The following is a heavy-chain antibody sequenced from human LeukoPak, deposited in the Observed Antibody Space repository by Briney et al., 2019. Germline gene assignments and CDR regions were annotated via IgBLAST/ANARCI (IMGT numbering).Heavy chain of an antibody. CDR2: IIPIFGTA. D-gene: IGHD1-26*01. Sequence: ASVKVSCKASGGTFSSYAISWVRQAPGQGLEWMGGIIPIFGTANYAQKFQGRVTITADESTSTAYMELSSLRSEDTAVYYCARGLVGATGYYGMDVWGQGTKVTVSS. CDR3: ARGLVGATGYYGMDV. V-gene: IGHV1-69*01. CDR1: GGTFSSYA. J-gene: IGHJ6*02.